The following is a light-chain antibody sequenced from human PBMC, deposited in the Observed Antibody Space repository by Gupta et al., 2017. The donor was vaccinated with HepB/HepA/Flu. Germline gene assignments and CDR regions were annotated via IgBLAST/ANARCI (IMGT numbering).Light chain of an antibody. J-gene: IGLJ1*01. V-gene: IGLV1-40*01. CDR2: DNS. CDR1: STNIGAGYD. Sequence: QSVLTQPPSVSGAPGQRVTISCTGGSTNIGAGYDVHWYQQLPGTAPKLLIYDNSNRPSGVPDRVSGSKSGTSASLAITGLQAEDEADYYCQSYDSSLSVFVFGTGTKVTVL. CDR3: QSYDSSLSVFV.